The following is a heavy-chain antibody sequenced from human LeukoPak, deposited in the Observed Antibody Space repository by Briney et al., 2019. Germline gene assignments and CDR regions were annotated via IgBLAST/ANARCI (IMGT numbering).Heavy chain of an antibody. CDR3: ARGPFQLLFSYYMDV. V-gene: IGHV1-8*01. Sequence: ASVKVSCRASGYTSTSYDINWVRQATGQGLEWMGWMNPNSGNTGYAQKFQGRVTMTRNTSISTAYMELSSLRSEDTAVYYCARGPFQLLFSYYMDVWGKGTTVTISS. CDR1: GYTSTSYD. J-gene: IGHJ6*03. D-gene: IGHD2-2*01. CDR2: MNPNSGNT.